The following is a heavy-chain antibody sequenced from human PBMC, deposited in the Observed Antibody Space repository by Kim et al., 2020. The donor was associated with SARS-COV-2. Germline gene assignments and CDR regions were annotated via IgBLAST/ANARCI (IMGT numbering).Heavy chain of an antibody. D-gene: IGHD3-22*01. J-gene: IGHJ3*02. CDR3: ARARGGTMIVVVIVAFDI. Sequence: LKSRVTISVDTSKNQFSLKPTSVTAADTAVYYCARARGGTMIVVVIVAFDIWSQGTMVTVSS. V-gene: IGHV4-31*02.